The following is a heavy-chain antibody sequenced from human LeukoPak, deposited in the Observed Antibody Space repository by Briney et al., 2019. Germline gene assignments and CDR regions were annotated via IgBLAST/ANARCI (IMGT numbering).Heavy chain of an antibody. CDR3: ARKQLGNNWFDP. V-gene: IGHV1-2*02. D-gene: IGHD6-13*01. CDR1: GYTFTGYY. CDR2: INPNSGGT. J-gene: IGHJ5*02. Sequence: ASVKVSCKASGYTFTGYYMHWLRQAPGQGLEWMGWINPNSGGTNYAQKFQGRVTITADESTSTAYMELSSLRSEDTAVYYCARKQLGNNWFDPWGQGTLVTVSA.